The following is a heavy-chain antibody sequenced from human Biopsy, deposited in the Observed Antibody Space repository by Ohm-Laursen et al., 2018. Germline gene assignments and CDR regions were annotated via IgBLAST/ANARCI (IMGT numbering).Heavy chain of an antibody. V-gene: IGHV4-61*03. D-gene: IGHD3-22*01. Sequence: TLSLTCSVSGGSVSSSNYYWNWIRQPPGKGLQWIGYVYYTGSTDYNPSLQSRVTISVDTSKNHFSLRLRSVTPADTAIYYCARDRGYYSDRTVPGYFDLWGRGTLVTVSS. CDR3: ARDRGYYSDRTVPGYFDL. CDR1: GGSVSSSNYY. CDR2: VYYTGST. J-gene: IGHJ2*01.